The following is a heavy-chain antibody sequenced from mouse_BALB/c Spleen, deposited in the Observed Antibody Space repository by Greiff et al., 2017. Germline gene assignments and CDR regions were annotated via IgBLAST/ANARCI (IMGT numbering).Heavy chain of an antibody. CDR1: GYSITSGYY. CDR2: ISYDGSN. V-gene: IGHV3-6*02. CDR3: ATFYYDHEGFAY. Sequence: EVKLVESGPGLVKPSQSLSLTCSVTGYSITSGYYWNWIRQFPGNKLEWMGYISYDGSNNYNPSLKNRISITRDTSKNQFFLKLNSVTTEDTATYYCATFYYDHEGFAYWGQGTLVTVSA. J-gene: IGHJ3*01. D-gene: IGHD2-4*01.